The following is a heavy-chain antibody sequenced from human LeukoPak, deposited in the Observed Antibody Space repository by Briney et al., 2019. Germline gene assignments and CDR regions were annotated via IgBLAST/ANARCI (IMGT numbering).Heavy chain of an antibody. CDR2: INPNSGGT. J-gene: IGHJ4*02. CDR1: GYTFTGYY. V-gene: IGHV1-2*02. Sequence: ASVKVSCKTSGYTFTGYYLFWVRQAPGQGLEWMGWINPNSGGTNYAQKFQGRVTMTRDTSISTAYMELSRLRSDDTAVYYCARTLTTVTTRVRTDFDYWGQGTLVTVSS. D-gene: IGHD4-17*01. CDR3: ARTLTTVTTRVRTDFDY.